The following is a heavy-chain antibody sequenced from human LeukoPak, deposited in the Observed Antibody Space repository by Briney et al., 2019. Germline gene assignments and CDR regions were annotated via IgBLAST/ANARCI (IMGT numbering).Heavy chain of an antibody. CDR1: GFTFSSYD. D-gene: IGHD1-26*01. CDR2: IGTAGDT. J-gene: IGHJ4*02. CDR3: AKGGSVGVGTSYYFDY. V-gene: IGHV3-13*04. Sequence: GGSLRLSCAASGFTFSSYDMHWVRQATGKGLEWVSAIGTAGDTYYPGSVKGRFTISRENAKNSLYLQMNSLRAEDTAVYYCAKGGSVGVGTSYYFDYWGQGTLVTVSS.